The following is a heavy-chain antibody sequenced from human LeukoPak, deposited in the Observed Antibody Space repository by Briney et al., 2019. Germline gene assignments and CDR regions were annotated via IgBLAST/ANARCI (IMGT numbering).Heavy chain of an antibody. CDR2: IYSGGST. D-gene: IGHD1-26*01. CDR1: GFTVSSNY. J-gene: IGHJ4*02. Sequence: GGSLRLSCAASGFTVSSNYMSWVRQAPGKGLEWASVIYSGGSTYYADSVKGRFTISRDNSKNTLYLQMNSLRAEDTAVYYCARYSGSYSALDYWGQGTLVTVSS. CDR3: ARYSGSYSALDY. V-gene: IGHV3-53*01.